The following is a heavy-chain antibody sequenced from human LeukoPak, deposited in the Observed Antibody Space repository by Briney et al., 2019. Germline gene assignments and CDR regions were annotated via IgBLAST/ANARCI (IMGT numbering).Heavy chain of an antibody. CDR2: INHSGST. CDR1: GGSFSGYY. Sequence: SETLSLTCAVNGGSFSGYYWSWIRQPTGKGLEWIGEINHSGSTYYNPSLKSRVTISVDTSKNQFSLKLSSVTAADTAVYYCARDYYDSSGYFDYWGQGTLVTVSS. V-gene: IGHV4-34*01. D-gene: IGHD3-22*01. CDR3: ARDYYDSSGYFDY. J-gene: IGHJ4*02.